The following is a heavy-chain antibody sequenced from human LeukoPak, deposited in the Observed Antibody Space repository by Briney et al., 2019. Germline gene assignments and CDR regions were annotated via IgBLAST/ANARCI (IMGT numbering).Heavy chain of an antibody. Sequence: GGSLRLSCAASGFTVSSNYMSWVRQAPGKGLEWVSFIYRGGSTYYADSVKGRITISRRNSKNTLYLQMNSLRAEDTAVYYCASLPYYYDSSGYVYWGQGTLVTVSS. CDR3: ASLPYYYDSSGYVY. J-gene: IGHJ4*02. CDR1: GFTVSSNY. D-gene: IGHD3-22*01. CDR2: IYRGGST. V-gene: IGHV3-53*04.